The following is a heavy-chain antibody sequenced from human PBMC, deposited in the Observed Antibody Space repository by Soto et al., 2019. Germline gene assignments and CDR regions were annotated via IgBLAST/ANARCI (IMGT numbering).Heavy chain of an antibody. CDR2: ISGSGGST. CDR1: GFTFSSYA. Sequence: PGGSLRLSCAASGFTFSSYAMSWVRQAPGKGLEWVSAISGSGGSTYYADSVKGRFTISRDNSKNTLYLQMNSLRAEDTAVYYCAKADDYDFCSGYPSHLAYWAQGTPVPVSA. V-gene: IGHV3-23*01. J-gene: IGHJ4*02. D-gene: IGHD3-3*01. CDR3: AKADDYDFCSGYPSHLAY.